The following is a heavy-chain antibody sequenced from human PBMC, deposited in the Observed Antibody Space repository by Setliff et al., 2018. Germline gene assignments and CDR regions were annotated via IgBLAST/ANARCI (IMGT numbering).Heavy chain of an antibody. Sequence: GASVKVSCKASGYTFTSYYMHWVRQAPGQGLEWMGMVNPGGGSSTSTQRFQGRVTMTRDTSTNTAYMELNSLTSNDTAVYYCARAGLAAVGRKGVFDHWGQGTLVTVSS. D-gene: IGHD6-13*01. CDR3: ARAGLAAVGRKGVFDH. V-gene: IGHV1-46*01. J-gene: IGHJ4*02. CDR2: VNPGGGSS. CDR1: GYTFTSYY.